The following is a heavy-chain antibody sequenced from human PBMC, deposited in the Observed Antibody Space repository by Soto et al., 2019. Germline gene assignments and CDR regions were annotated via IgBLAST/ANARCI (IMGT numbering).Heavy chain of an antibody. CDR2: IDPEDGET. Sequence: ASVKVSCKVFGYTLTELSLHWVRQAPGKGLEWMGGIDPEDGETIYAQKFQGRVTITADTSTSTAYMELSSLRSEDTAVYYCARVGYCGGDCSGWGQGTLVIVSS. J-gene: IGHJ4*02. CDR1: GYTLTELS. D-gene: IGHD2-21*02. V-gene: IGHV1-24*01. CDR3: ARVGYCGGDCSG.